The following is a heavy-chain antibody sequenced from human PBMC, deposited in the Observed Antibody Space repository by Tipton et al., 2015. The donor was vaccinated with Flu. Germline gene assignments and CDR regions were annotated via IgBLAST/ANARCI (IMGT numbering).Heavy chain of an antibody. CDR2: IIPILGIA. J-gene: IGHJ4*02. V-gene: IGHV1-69*04. CDR3: ARGGSGSYGCVVDY. Sequence: QVQLVQSGAEVKKPGSSVKVSCKASGGTFSSYAISWVRQAPGQGLEWMGRIIPILGIANYAQRFQGRVTITADKSTSTAYMELSSLRSEDTAVYYCARGGSGSYGCVVDYWGQGTLVTVSS. CDR1: GGTFSSYA. D-gene: IGHD1-26*01.